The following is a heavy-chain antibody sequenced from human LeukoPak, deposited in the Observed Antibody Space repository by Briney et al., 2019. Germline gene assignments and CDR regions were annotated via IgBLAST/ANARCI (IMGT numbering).Heavy chain of an antibody. Sequence: GGSLRLSCAASGFTFSSYAMSWVRQAPGKGLEWVSGISVSGDTTYYADSVKGRFTISRDISKNTLFLQMNSLRAEDTAVYYCAKDLSSTSYYFYGMDVWGQGTTVTVSS. D-gene: IGHD6-13*01. CDR1: GFTFSSYA. CDR3: AKDLSSTSYYFYGMDV. V-gene: IGHV3-23*01. CDR2: ISVSGDTT. J-gene: IGHJ6*02.